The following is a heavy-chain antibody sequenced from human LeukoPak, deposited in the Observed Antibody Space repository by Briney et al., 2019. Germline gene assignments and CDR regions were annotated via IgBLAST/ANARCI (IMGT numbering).Heavy chain of an antibody. CDR3: ARDEWLVRGAFDT. J-gene: IGHJ3*02. D-gene: IGHD6-19*01. V-gene: IGHV3-21*01. CDR2: ISSSSSYI. Sequence: GGSLRLSCAASGFTFTTYAMSWVRQAPGKGLEWVSSISSSSSYIYYADSVKGRFTISRDNAKNSLYLQMNSLRAEDTAVYYCARDEWLVRGAFDTWGQGTMVTVSS. CDR1: GFTFTTYA.